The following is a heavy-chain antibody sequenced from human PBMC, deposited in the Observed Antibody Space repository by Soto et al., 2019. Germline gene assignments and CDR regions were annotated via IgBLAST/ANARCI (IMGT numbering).Heavy chain of an antibody. CDR2: IYSGGST. V-gene: IGHV3-66*01. D-gene: IGHD3-10*01. CDR1: GFTVSDNY. Sequence: GGSLRLSCAASGFTVSDNYMSWVRQAPGKGLEWVSIIYSGGSTYYTDSVKDRFTISRDSSNNTLYLQLNSLRGEDTAVYYCARGLVRAFFDYWGQGTLVTVSS. CDR3: ARGLVRAFFDY. J-gene: IGHJ4*02.